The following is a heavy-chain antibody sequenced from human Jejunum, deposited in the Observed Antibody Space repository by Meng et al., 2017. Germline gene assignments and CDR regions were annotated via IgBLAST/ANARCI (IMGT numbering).Heavy chain of an antibody. V-gene: IGHV1-3*01. D-gene: IGHD1-26*01. Sequence: QVRLGQSGVEVKGPGASVSLSCKATGYTFTDNAVHWVRQAPGQGLEWMGWINAANGDTKYSLKFQERITITRDTFARTAYMGLRSLESEDTAVYYCASHTWGLYFFEFWGQGTLVTVSS. CDR2: INAANGDT. J-gene: IGHJ4*02. CDR1: GYTFTDNA. CDR3: ASHTWGLYFFEF.